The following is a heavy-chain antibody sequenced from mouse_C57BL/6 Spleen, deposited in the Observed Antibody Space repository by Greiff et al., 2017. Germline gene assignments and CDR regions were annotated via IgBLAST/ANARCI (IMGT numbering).Heavy chain of an antibody. V-gene: IGHV6-3*01. CDR1: GFTFSNYW. D-gene: IGHD1-1*01. Sequence: DVMLVESGGGLVQPGGSMKLSCVASGFTFSNYWMNWVRQSPEKGLEWVAQIRLKSDNYATHYAESVKGRFTISRDDSKSSVYLQMNNLMAEDTGIYYCTGLTTVVADYFDYWGQGTTLTVSS. J-gene: IGHJ2*01. CDR2: IRLKSDNYAT. CDR3: TGLTTVVADYFDY.